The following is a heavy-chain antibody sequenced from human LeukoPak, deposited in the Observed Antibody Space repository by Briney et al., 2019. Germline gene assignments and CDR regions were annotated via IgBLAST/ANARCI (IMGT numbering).Heavy chain of an antibody. CDR1: GVSMSAFQ. Sequence: KASETLSLTCTVSGVSMSAFQWSWVRQSPEKGLEWIGCVNTKGETSYNPSLKSRVITSVDTSKSQFSLRLTSVTAADTAVYYCATSNDAKIAPFDHWGQGALVTVSS. J-gene: IGHJ4*02. CDR3: ATSNDAKIAPFDH. CDR2: VNTKGET. D-gene: IGHD2-8*01. V-gene: IGHV4-4*09.